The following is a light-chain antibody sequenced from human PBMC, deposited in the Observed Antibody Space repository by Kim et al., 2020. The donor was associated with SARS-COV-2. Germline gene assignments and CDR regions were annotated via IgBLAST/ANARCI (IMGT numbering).Light chain of an antibody. CDR1: QSVSSRY. J-gene: IGKJ1*01. CDR3: QQYGSSLTWT. V-gene: IGKV3-20*01. CDR2: GAS. Sequence: PGERATRSCRASQSVSSRYLAWYQKKPGQAPRLLIYGASSRATGIPDRCSGSGSGTDFTLTISRMEPEDFAVYYCQQYGSSLTWTFGQGTKVEIK.